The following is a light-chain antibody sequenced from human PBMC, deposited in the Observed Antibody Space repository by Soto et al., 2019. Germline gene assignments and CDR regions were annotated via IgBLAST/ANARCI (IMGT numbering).Light chain of an antibody. CDR2: AAS. V-gene: IGKV1-9*01. Sequence: DIKLTQSPSFLSASVGDRVTITCRASQDINTYLAWYQQKPGKAPKLLIFAASTLQNGVPSRFSGSGSGTEFTVTITSLQPEDFATYYWQQRKSYPITFGQGTRLEIK. CDR3: QQRKSYPIT. J-gene: IGKJ5*01. CDR1: QDINTY.